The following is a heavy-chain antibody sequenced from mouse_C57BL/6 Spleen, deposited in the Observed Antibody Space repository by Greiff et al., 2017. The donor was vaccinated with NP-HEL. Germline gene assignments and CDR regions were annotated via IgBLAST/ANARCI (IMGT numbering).Heavy chain of an antibody. Sequence: EVQVVESGGDLVKPGGSLKLSCAASGFTFSSYGMSWVRQTPDKRLEWVATISSGGSYTYYPDSVKGRFTISRDNAKNTLYLQMSSLKSEDTAMYYCARQDTTVVGYFDVWGTGTTVTVSS. CDR1: GFTFSSYG. CDR3: ARQDTTVVGYFDV. J-gene: IGHJ1*03. V-gene: IGHV5-6*01. D-gene: IGHD1-1*01. CDR2: ISSGGSYT.